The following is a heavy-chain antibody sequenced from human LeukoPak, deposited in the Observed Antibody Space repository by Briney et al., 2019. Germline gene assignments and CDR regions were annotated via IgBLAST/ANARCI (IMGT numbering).Heavy chain of an antibody. D-gene: IGHD5-18*01. CDR3: AREADTAMVGDAFDI. CDR2: ISSSGSTI. Sequence: PGGSLRLSCAASGFTFSSYEMNWVRQAPGKGLEWVSYISSSGSTIYYADSVKGRFTISRDNAKNSLYLQMNSLRAEDTAVYYCAREADTAMVGDAFDIWGQGTMVTVSS. CDR1: GFTFSSYE. J-gene: IGHJ3*02. V-gene: IGHV3-48*03.